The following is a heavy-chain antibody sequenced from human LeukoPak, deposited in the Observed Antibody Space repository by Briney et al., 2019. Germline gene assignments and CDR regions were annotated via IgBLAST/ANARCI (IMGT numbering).Heavy chain of an antibody. CDR1: GFTFTSYA. CDR3: AKDIAARPGRAFDI. CDR2: ISWNSGSI. J-gene: IGHJ3*02. V-gene: IGHV3-9*03. D-gene: IGHD6-6*01. Sequence: PGGSLRLSCAASGFTFTSYAMSWVRQAPGKGLEWVSGISWNSGSIGYADSVKGRFTISRDNAKNSLYLQMNSLRAEDMALYYCAKDIAARPGRAFDIWGQGTMVTVSS.